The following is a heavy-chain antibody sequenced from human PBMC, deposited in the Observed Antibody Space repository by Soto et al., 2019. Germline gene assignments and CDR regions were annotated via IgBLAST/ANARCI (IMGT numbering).Heavy chain of an antibody. V-gene: IGHV3-33*01. CDR1: GFTFRSYG. J-gene: IGHJ6*02. CDR2: IWSDGSNK. CDR3: ARDWKFYYDSSGYFPRGAAYYSGMDV. Sequence: QVQLVESGGGVVQPGRSLRLSCAASGFTFRSYGMHWVRQAPGKGLEWVAAIWSDGSNKYYADSVKGRFAISRDNSKNTLYLHMISLRAEDTAVYYCARDWKFYYDSSGYFPRGAAYYSGMDVWGQGTTVTVSS. D-gene: IGHD3-22*01.